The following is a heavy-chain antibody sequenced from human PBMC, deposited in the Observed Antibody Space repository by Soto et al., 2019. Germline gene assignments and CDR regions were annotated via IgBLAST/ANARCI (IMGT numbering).Heavy chain of an antibody. J-gene: IGHJ5*02. CDR2: IDGSGGIT. CDR3: VKNSGWFKT. V-gene: IGHV3-23*01. CDR1: GFTFGTTD. Sequence: QLLQSGGGSVQPGGSLTLSCAASGFTFGTTDMSWVRQAPGEGLEWVSTIDGSGGITYYADSVKGRFTISRDNSRNTVYLQMNSLRGADTALYYCVKNSGWFKTWGQGALVTVSS. D-gene: IGHD3-10*01.